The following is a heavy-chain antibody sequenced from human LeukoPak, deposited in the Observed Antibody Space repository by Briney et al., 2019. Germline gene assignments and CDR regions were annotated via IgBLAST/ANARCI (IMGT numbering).Heavy chain of an antibody. Sequence: PSETLSLTCTVSGGSISSYYWSWIRQPPGKGLEWIGYMYYSGSTNYNPSLKSRVTISVDTTKNQFSLKLSSVTAADTAVYYCARVFFGSSTVDYWGQGTLVTVSS. D-gene: IGHD2/OR15-2a*01. V-gene: IGHV4-59*08. J-gene: IGHJ4*02. CDR3: ARVFFGSSTVDY. CDR1: GGSISSYY. CDR2: MYYSGST.